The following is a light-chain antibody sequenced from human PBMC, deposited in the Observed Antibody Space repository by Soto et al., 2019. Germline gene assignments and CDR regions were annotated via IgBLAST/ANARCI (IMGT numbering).Light chain of an antibody. CDR1: QTISSSF. J-gene: IGKJ3*01. CDR2: RAS. Sequence: EIVLTQSPGTLSLSPGERATLSCRASQTISSSFLAWYQQKPGQAPRLLIYRASRSAPAIPDRVSGSGSSTDFTLTISRLETEDFAVYYCHQFGSSPLDTFGPGTKVEIK. V-gene: IGKV3-20*01. CDR3: HQFGSSPLDT.